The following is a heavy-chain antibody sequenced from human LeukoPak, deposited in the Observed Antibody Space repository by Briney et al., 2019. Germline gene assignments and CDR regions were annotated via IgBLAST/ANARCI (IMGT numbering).Heavy chain of an antibody. Sequence: SVKVSCKASGGTFSTYAISWVGQAPGQGLEWMGGIIPILGTANYAQRFQGRVTLTADESSSTAYMALSSLRSEDTAMYYCATTRDYYDTSGYTLLQDWGQGTLVTASS. J-gene: IGHJ1*01. D-gene: IGHD3-22*01. CDR3: ATTRDYYDTSGYTLLQD. V-gene: IGHV1-69*01. CDR2: IIPILGTA. CDR1: GGTFSTYA.